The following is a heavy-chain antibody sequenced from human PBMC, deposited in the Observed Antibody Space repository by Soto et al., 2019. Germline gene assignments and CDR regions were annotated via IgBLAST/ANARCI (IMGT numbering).Heavy chain of an antibody. J-gene: IGHJ4*02. CDR2: ISAYNGNT. V-gene: IGHV1-18*01. Sequence: QVQLVQSGAEVKKPGASVKVSCKASGYTFTSYGISWVRQAPGQGLEWMGWISAYNGNTNYAQKLQGRVTMTTDTSTSTAYMELRSLRSDDTAVYYCARVADYGDCETPGIFDYWGQGTLVTVSS. D-gene: IGHD4-17*01. CDR1: GYTFTSYG. CDR3: ARVADYGDCETPGIFDY.